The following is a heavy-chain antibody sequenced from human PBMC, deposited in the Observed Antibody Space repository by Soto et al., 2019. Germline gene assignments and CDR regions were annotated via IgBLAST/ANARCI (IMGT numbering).Heavy chain of an antibody. CDR1: GFSVISNY. D-gene: IGHD3-9*01. CDR3: AEGATGYANWFDP. V-gene: IGHV3-66*01. Sequence: EVQLVESGGGLVQPGGSLRLSCAASGFSVISNYMNWVRQAPGKGLEWVSVIYGGGSTSYADSLRDRFTISRDNSKITLDHQRISLGAEGTAVYYCAEGATGYANWFDPWGQGSLVIVSS. J-gene: IGHJ5*02. CDR2: IYGGGST.